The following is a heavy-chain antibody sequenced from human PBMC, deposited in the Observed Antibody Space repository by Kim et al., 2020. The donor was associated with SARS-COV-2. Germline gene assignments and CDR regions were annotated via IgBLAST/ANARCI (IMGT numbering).Heavy chain of an antibody. CDR2: INPSGGST. V-gene: IGHV1-46*01. J-gene: IGHJ5*02. CDR1: GYTFTSYY. CDR3: ARDPIVVVPAARGNWFDP. D-gene: IGHD2-2*01. Sequence: ASVKVSCKASGYTFTSYYMHWVRQAPGQGLEWMGIINPSGGSTSYAQKFQGRVTMTRDTSTSTVYMELSSLRSEDTAVYYCARDPIVVVPAARGNWFDPWGQGTLVTVSS.